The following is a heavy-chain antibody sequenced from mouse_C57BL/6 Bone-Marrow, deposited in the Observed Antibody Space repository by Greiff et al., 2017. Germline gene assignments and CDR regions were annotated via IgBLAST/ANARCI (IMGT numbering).Heavy chain of an antibody. Sequence: QVHVKQPGAELVKPGASVKLSCKASGYTFTSYWMHWVKQRPGQGLEWIGMIHPNSGSTNYNEKFKSKATLTVDKSSSTAYMQLSSLTSEDSAVYYCARGYDWDVGYYAMDYWGQGTSVTVSS. D-gene: IGHD4-1*01. CDR2: IHPNSGST. J-gene: IGHJ4*01. CDR3: ARGYDWDVGYYAMDY. V-gene: IGHV1-64*01. CDR1: GYTFTSYW.